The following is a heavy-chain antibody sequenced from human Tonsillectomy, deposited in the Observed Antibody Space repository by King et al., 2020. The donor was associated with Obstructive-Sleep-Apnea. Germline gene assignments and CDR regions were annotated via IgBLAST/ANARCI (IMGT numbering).Heavy chain of an antibody. CDR1: GYSFTNFW. D-gene: IGHD4-17*01. J-gene: IGHJ4*02. CDR3: ARTEVGYGDYVRPFDY. V-gene: IGHV5-10-1*03. Sequence: QLVQSGAEVKKPGESLTISCKGSGYSFTNFWISWVRQMPGKGLEWMGRIQPGVSYTNYSPSFQGHVTISADKSISTAYLHWSSLKASDTAMYYCARTEVGYGDYVRPFDYWGQGTLVTVSS. CDR2: IQPGVSYT.